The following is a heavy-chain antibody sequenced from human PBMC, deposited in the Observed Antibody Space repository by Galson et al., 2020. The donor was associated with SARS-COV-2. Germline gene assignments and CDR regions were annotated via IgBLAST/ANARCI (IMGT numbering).Heavy chain of an antibody. CDR3: AKDLGSSIGRYFDY. CDR1: GFTFSSYA. Sequence: GESLKISCAASGFTFSSYAMSWVRQAPGKGLEWVSAISGSGGSTYYADSVKGRFTISRDNSKNTLYLQMNSLRAEDTAVYYCAKDLGSSIGRYFDYWGQGTLVTVSS. J-gene: IGHJ4*02. D-gene: IGHD6-6*01. V-gene: IGHV3-23*01. CDR2: ISGSGGST.